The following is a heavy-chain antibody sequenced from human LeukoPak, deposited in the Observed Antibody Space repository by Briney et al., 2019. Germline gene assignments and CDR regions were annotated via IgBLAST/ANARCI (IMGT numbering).Heavy chain of an antibody. J-gene: IGHJ3*02. D-gene: IGHD1-26*01. CDR2: TYYRSKWYN. Sequence: PSQTLSLTCAISGDSVSSNSGAWNWIRQSPSRGLEWLGRTYYRSKWYNDYAVSVKSRITINPDTSKSQFSLHLNSVTPEDTAVYYCARGAVWDPGAFDIWGQGTMVTVSS. CDR3: ARGAVWDPGAFDI. V-gene: IGHV6-1*01. CDR1: GDSVSSNSGA.